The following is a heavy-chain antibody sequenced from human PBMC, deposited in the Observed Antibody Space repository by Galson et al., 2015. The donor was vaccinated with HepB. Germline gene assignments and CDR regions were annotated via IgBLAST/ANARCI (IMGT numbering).Heavy chain of an antibody. J-gene: IGHJ4*02. CDR1: GFTFSSYG. V-gene: IGHV3-33*01. D-gene: IGHD5-18*01. CDR2: IWYDGSNK. CDR3: ARGGTAMVINLNY. Sequence: SLRLSCAASGFTFSSYGMHWVRQAPGKGLEWVAVIWYDGSNKYYADSVKGRFTISRDNSKNTLYLQMNSLRAEDTAVYYCARGGTAMVINLNYWGQGTLVTVSS.